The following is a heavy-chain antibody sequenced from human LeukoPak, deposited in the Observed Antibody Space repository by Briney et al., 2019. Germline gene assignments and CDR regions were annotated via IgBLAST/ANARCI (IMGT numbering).Heavy chain of an antibody. V-gene: IGHV3-21*01. Sequence: GGSLRLSCAASGFTFSSYSVNWARQAPGKGLEWVSSISSSSSYIYYADSVKGRFTISRDNAKNSLYLQMNSLRAEDTAVYYCANLDYGGYPTLEDYWGQGTLVTVSS. CDR3: ANLDYGGYPTLEDY. CDR2: ISSSSSYI. D-gene: IGHD4-17*01. CDR1: GFTFSSYS. J-gene: IGHJ4*02.